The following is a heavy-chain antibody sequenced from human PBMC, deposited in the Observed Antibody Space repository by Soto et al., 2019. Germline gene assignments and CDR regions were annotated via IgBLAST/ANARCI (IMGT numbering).Heavy chain of an antibody. Sequence: GGSLRLSCAASGFTFSSYGMHWVRQAPGKGLEWVSSIIGSGGTTYYADSVKGRFTISRDNSKNTLYLQMNSLRAEDTAVYYCAKSFMGFSYGKIDYWGQGTLVTVSS. V-gene: IGHV3-23*01. D-gene: IGHD5-18*01. CDR1: GFTFSSYG. J-gene: IGHJ4*02. CDR2: IIGSGGTT. CDR3: AKSFMGFSYGKIDY.